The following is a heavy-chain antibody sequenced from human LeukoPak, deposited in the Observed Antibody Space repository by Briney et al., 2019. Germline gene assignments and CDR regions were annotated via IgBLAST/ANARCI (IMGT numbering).Heavy chain of an antibody. CDR3: ATARDDSISLDH. CDR2: ISSSGSPM. J-gene: IGHJ4*02. D-gene: IGHD6-13*01. Sequence: GGSLRLSCAASGFTFSSYEINWVRQAPGKGLEWVSYISSSGSPMYYADSVKGRFTISRDNAKNSLFLQLNSLRAEDTAVYYCATARDDSISLDHWGQGTLVTVSS. CDR1: GFTFSSYE. V-gene: IGHV3-48*03.